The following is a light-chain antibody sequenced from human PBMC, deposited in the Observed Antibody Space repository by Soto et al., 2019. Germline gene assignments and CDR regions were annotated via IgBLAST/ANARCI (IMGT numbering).Light chain of an antibody. CDR2: AAS. Sequence: ETVLTQSPGTLSLSPGERATLSCRASQSVSSTYLSWYQQKPGQAPRLLIYAASSRETGIPDTFSGSGSGTDCTLTISRLEPDDFAVYYCQQYDSSPYTFGQGTKLEIK. CDR1: QSVSSTY. V-gene: IGKV3-20*01. CDR3: QQYDSSPYT. J-gene: IGKJ2*01.